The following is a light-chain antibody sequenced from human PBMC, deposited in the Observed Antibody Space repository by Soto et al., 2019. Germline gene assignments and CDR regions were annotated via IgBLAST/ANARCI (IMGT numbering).Light chain of an antibody. CDR3: ATWDDSLDGPV. CDR1: GSGIGGNT. Sequence: QSVLTQPPSATGTPGQTVTVSCSGRGSGIGGNTVSWYQQLPGTAPRLLIHSNDRRPSGVPDRFSGSKSGASASLAISGRQSEDEADYYCATWDDSLDGPVFGGGTKLAGL. V-gene: IGLV1-44*01. CDR2: SND. J-gene: IGLJ3*02.